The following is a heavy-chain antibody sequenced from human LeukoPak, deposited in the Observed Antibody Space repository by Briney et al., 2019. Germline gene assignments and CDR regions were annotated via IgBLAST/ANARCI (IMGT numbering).Heavy chain of an antibody. Sequence: GGSLRLSCAASGFTVTTSYMSWVRQAPGKGLEWVSVIYSDGTTYYADSVKGRFTISRDNSKNTLSLQMNSLRADDTALYYCAKGSGIHHFHWFDPWGQGTLVTVSS. V-gene: IGHV3-53*01. CDR2: IYSDGTT. J-gene: IGHJ5*02. CDR3: AKGSGIHHFHWFDP. CDR1: GFTVTTSY. D-gene: IGHD6-13*01.